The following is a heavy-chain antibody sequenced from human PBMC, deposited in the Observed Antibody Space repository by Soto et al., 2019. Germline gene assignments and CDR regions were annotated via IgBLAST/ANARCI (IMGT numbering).Heavy chain of an antibody. CDR2: ISYDGRYI. Sequence: QMQLVESGGGVVQPGNSLRLSCAASGFLFSNYAMHWVRQAPGKGLEWVALISYDGRYIYYADSVKGRFAISRDNSKNTLELLMNSLRREDTAVYYCARDVTDYVLDVWGQGTTVNVFS. CDR1: GFLFSNYA. CDR3: ARDVTDYVLDV. J-gene: IGHJ6*02. V-gene: IGHV3-30*03. D-gene: IGHD3-9*01.